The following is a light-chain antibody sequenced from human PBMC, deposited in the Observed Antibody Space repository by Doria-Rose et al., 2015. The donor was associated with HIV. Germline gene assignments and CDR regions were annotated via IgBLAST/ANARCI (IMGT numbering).Light chain of an antibody. CDR3: QQYGTSRGA. Sequence: TQSPGTLSLSPGERATLSCRDSQRVKSSYLAWCQHKPGQTPRLLIYDASTRASGMPDTLSGRRSSTDVTHIISILEAEEVAVYYCQQYGTSRGAFGKGTRLEI. CDR1: QRVKSSY. V-gene: IGKV3-20*01. J-gene: IGKJ5*01. CDR2: DAS.